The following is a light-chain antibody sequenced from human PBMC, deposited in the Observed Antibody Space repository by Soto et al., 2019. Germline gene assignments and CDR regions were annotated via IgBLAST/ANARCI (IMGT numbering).Light chain of an antibody. CDR3: QQYGSSPYT. CDR2: GAS. Sequence: EIVLTQSPGTLSLSPGERATLSCRASQSVSSSYLVWYQQKPGQAPRLLIYGASSRATGIPDRFSGSESGTDFTHTSSRLEPEDVAVYYCQQYGSSPYTFGQGTKLEIK. CDR1: QSVSSSY. V-gene: IGKV3-20*01. J-gene: IGKJ2*01.